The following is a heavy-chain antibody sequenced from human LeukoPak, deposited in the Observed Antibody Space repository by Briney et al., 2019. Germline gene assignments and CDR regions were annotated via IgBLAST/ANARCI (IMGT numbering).Heavy chain of an antibody. V-gene: IGHV3-21*01. CDR1: GFTFSSYS. CDR3: ARRLRRENWFDP. J-gene: IGHJ5*02. Sequence: PGGSLRLSCAASGFTFSSYSMNWVRQAPGKGLEWVSSISSSSSYIYYADSVKGRFTISRDNAKNSLYLQMNSLRAEDTAVYYCARRLRRENWFDPWGQGTLVTVSP. D-gene: IGHD4-17*01. CDR2: ISSSSSYI.